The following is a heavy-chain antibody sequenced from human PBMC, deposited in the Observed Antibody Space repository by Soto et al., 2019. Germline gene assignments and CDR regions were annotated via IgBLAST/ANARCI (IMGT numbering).Heavy chain of an antibody. CDR3: ASGSGVSSGYYPYAMDV. Sequence: QVRLQERGPGLLTPSETLSVSCAVDGGPFGGFSWSWVRQSPGKGLEWLGEINHTKTTRIRPSLKNLLSMSVDTSKRVFYLNLTSVTAAGPAVYFCASGSGVSSGYYPYAMDVWGQGITVIVSS. CDR2: INHTKTT. J-gene: IGHJ6*02. CDR1: GGPFGGFS. V-gene: IGHV4-34*01. D-gene: IGHD3-22*01.